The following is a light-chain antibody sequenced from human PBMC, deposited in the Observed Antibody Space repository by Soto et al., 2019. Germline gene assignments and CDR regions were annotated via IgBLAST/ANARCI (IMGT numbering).Light chain of an antibody. CDR1: QSVSSY. Sequence: EIVLTQSPATLSLSPGERATLSCRASQSVSSYLAWYQQKPGQAPRLLIYGASNRATGIPARFSVSGSGTDFTLTISRLEPDDFAVYYCQHYGSPSWTFGQGTKVDIK. J-gene: IGKJ1*01. CDR3: QHYGSPSWT. V-gene: IGKV3-11*01. CDR2: GAS.